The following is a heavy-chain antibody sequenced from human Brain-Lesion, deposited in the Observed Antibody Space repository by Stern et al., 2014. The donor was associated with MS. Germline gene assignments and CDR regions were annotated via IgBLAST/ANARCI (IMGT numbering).Heavy chain of an antibody. CDR3: ARDQRGITIFGVVTDYYYLGMDV. D-gene: IGHD3-3*01. Sequence: QVQLVQSGAEVKKPGASVKVSCKTSGYIFTGYYIHWVRQAPGQGLEWMEWINPNTGGTKYAQKFQGRVTMSRDTSISTAYGELSSLTSDDTAVYYCARDQRGITIFGVVTDYYYLGMDVWGQGTTVTVSS. V-gene: IGHV1-2*02. CDR2: INPNTGGT. CDR1: GYIFTGYY. J-gene: IGHJ6*02.